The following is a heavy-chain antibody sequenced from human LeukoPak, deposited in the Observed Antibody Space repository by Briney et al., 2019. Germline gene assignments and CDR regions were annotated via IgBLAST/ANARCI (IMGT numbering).Heavy chain of an antibody. Sequence: GGSLRLSCAVSGFTFSSYSMNWVRQAPGKGLEWVSYISSSGSTIYYADSVKGRFTISRDNAKNSLYLQMNSLRAEDTAVYYCARVDYYDSSGYYFDYWGQGTLVTVSS. CDR1: GFTFSSYS. CDR2: ISSSGSTI. D-gene: IGHD3-22*01. CDR3: ARVDYYDSSGYYFDY. J-gene: IGHJ4*02. V-gene: IGHV3-48*04.